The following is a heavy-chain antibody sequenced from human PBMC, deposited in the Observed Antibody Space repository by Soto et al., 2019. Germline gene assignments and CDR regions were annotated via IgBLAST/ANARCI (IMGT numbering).Heavy chain of an antibody. CDR2: ISWNSGSI. J-gene: IGHJ4*02. V-gene: IGHV3-9*01. CDR3: AKDLGLVIAVASY. D-gene: IGHD6-19*01. Sequence: GGSLRLSCAASGFTFDDYAMHWVRQAPGKGLEWVSGISWNSGSIGYADSVKGRFTISRDNAKNSLYLQMNSLRAEDTALYYCAKDLGLVIAVASYWGQGTLVTVSS. CDR1: GFTFDDYA.